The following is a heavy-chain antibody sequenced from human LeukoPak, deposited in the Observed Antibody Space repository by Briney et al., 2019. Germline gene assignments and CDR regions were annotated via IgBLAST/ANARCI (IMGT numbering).Heavy chain of an antibody. CDR1: GGSISNYY. CDR2: IYTSGTT. J-gene: IGHJ4*02. Sequence: SETLSLTCTVSGGSISNYYWSWIRQPAGKGLEWIGRIYTSGTTHYNPSLKSRVTMSVDTSKNQFSLNLSSVTAADTAVYYCAKDLLRDSSGYYFDQWGQGTLVTVSS. CDR3: AKDLLRDSSGYYFDQ. D-gene: IGHD3-22*01. V-gene: IGHV4-4*07.